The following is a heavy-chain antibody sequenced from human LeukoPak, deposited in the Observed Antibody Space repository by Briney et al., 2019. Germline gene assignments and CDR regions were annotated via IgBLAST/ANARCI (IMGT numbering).Heavy chain of an antibody. D-gene: IGHD5-18*01. V-gene: IGHV4-61*05. J-gene: IGHJ4*02. CDR3: ARGVSIGYSYGYEDY. Sequence: SETLSLTCTVSGGSISSSSYYWGWIRQPPGKGLEWIGYIYYSGSTNYNPSLKSRVTISVDTSKNQFSLKLSSVTAADTAVYYCARGVSIGYSYGYEDYWGQGTLVTVSS. CDR2: IYYSGST. CDR1: GGSISSSSYY.